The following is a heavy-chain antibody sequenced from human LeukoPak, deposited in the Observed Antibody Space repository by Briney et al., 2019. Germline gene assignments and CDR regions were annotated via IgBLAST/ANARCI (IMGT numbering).Heavy chain of an antibody. CDR3: ARDGYFDY. CDR2: ISYDGSNK. J-gene: IGHJ4*02. V-gene: IGHV3-30-3*01. Sequence: GGSLRLSCAASGFTFSSYAMHWVRQAPGKGLEWVAVISYDGSNKYYVDSVEGRFTISRDNSKNTLYLQMNSLRAEDTAVYYCARDGYFDYWGQGTLVTVSS. CDR1: GFTFSSYA.